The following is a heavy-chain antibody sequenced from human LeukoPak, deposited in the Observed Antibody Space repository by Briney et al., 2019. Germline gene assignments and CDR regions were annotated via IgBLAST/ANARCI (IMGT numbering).Heavy chain of an antibody. CDR3: AYYDSSGYHFDH. CDR1: GGTFSSYA. V-gene: IGHV1-69*04. J-gene: IGHJ4*02. Sequence: SVKVSCKASGGTFSSYAISWVRQAPGQGLEWMGRIIPIFGIANYAQKFQGRVTITADKSTSTAYMELSSLRSEDTAVYYCAYYDSSGYHFDHWGQGTLVTVSS. CDR2: IIPIFGIA. D-gene: IGHD3-22*01.